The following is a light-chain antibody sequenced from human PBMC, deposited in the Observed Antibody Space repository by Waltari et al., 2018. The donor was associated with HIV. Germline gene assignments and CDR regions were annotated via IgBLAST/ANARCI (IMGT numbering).Light chain of an antibody. CDR2: AAS. CDR3: QEVNSYHRAT. V-gene: IGKV1-9*01. J-gene: IGKJ4*01. Sequence: DIQLTQSPSFLSASVGDRVTITCRASQGISSYLAWYQQKPGKAPKLLIYAASTLQSGVPSRFSGSGSGTEFTLTISSLQPEDFATYYCQEVNSYHRATFGGGTKVEIK. CDR1: QGISSY.